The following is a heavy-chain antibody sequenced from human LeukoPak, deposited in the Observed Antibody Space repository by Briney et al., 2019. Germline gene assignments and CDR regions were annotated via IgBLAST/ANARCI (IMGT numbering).Heavy chain of an antibody. CDR3: AKALLRFLESLGDP. J-gene: IGHJ5*02. V-gene: IGHV3-30*18. D-gene: IGHD3-3*01. CDR1: GFTFSSYG. Sequence: GGSLRLSCAASGFTFSSYGMHWVRQAPGKGLEWVAVISYDGSNKCYADSVKGRFTISRDNSKNTLYLQMNSLRAEDTAVYYCAKALLRFLESLGDPWGQGTLVTVSS. CDR2: ISYDGSNK.